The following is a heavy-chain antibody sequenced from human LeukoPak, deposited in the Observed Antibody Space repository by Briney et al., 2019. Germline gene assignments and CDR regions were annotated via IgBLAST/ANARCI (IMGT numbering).Heavy chain of an antibody. CDR3: ARAAAAYNWFDP. CDR2: IYDSGTT. J-gene: IGHJ5*02. D-gene: IGHD6-13*01. V-gene: IGHV4-39*01. Sequence: SETLSLTCTVSGDSTSSSTYYWGWIRQAPGKGLEWIGNIYDSGTTHYNPSLKSRVTISGDTSKNQFSLKLSSVTAADTAVYYCARAAAAYNWFDPWGQGTLVTVSS. CDR1: GDSTSSSTYY.